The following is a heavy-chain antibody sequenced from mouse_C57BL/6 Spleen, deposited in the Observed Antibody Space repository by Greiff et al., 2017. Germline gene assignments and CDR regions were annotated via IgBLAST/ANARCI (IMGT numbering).Heavy chain of an antibody. J-gene: IGHJ3*01. V-gene: IGHV5-4*01. Sequence: EVMLVESGGGLVKPGGSLKLSCAASGFTFSSYAMSWVRQTPEKRLEWVATISDGGSYTYYPDNVKGRFTISRDNAKNNLYLQISHLKSEDTAMYYCAREGNYGDWFAYWGQGTLVTVSA. CDR2: ISDGGSYT. CDR1: GFTFSSYA. D-gene: IGHD2-1*01. CDR3: AREGNYGDWFAY.